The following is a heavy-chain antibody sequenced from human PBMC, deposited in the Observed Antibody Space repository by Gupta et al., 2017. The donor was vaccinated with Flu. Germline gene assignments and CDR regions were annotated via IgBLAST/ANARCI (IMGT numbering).Heavy chain of an antibody. CDR3: ARGAPSIAAHAYYYYYYMDV. J-gene: IGHJ6*03. V-gene: IGHV4-34*01. CDR2: INHSGST. Sequence: QVQLQQWGAGLLKPSETLSLTCAVYGGSFSGYYWSWIRQPPGKGLEWIGEINHSGSTNYNPSLKSRVTISVDTSKNQFSLKLSSVTAADTAVYYCARGAPSIAAHAYYYYYYMDVWGKGTTVTVSS. D-gene: IGHD6-6*01. CDR1: GGSFSGYY.